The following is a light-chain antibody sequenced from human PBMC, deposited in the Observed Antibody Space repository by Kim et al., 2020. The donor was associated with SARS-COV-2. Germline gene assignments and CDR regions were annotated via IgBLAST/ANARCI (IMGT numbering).Light chain of an antibody. CDR1: SLRSYY. CDR3: NSRDSSGNHWV. J-gene: IGLJ3*02. CDR2: GKN. V-gene: IGLV3-19*01. Sequence: SSELTQDPAVSVALGQTVRITCQGDSLRSYYASWYQQKPGQAPVLVIYGKNNRPSGIPDRFSGSYSGNIASLTITGAQAVDEADYYCNSRDSSGNHWVFG.